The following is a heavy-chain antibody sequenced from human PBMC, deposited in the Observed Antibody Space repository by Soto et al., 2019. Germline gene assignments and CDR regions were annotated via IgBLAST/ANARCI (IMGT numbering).Heavy chain of an antibody. CDR3: ARQGYCISTSCYIY. Sequence: SETLSLTCTVSGGSISSSSYYWGWIRQPPGKGLEWIGSIYYSGSTYYNPSLKSRVTISVDTSKNQFSLKLSSVTAADTAVYYCARQGYCISTSCYIYWGQVTLVTVS. D-gene: IGHD2-2*02. J-gene: IGHJ4*02. CDR1: GGSISSSSYY. V-gene: IGHV4-39*01. CDR2: IYYSGST.